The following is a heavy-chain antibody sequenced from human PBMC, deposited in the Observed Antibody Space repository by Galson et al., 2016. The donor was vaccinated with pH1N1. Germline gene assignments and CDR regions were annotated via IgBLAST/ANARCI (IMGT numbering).Heavy chain of an antibody. D-gene: IGHD4-17*01. J-gene: IGHJ3*02. V-gene: IGHV5-51*01. Sequence: VKKPGESLKISCKGSGHKFTSPWIGWVRQMPGKGLEWMGIIYLGGSLIRYRPSFQGQVTISADKSVNIVYLEWGSLKASDTAMYYCARQNDYGDYRGDAFDIWGQGTMVTVSS. CDR3: ARQNDYGDYRGDAFDI. CDR2: IYLGGSLI. CDR1: GHKFTSPW.